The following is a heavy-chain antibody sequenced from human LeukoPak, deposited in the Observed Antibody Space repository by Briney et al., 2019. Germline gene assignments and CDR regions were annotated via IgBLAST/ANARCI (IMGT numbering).Heavy chain of an antibody. CDR2: IYSSGST. V-gene: IGHV4-4*07. D-gene: IGHD3-10*01. CDR1: GDSITNYY. CDR3: ARGVMRGYYGSGSYFGY. Sequence: SETLSLTCTVSGDSITNYYWGWIRHPAGKGLELIGRIYSSGSTDYSPSLKTRVTMSIDTSKNQFSLRLSSVTAADTAVYYCARGVMRGYYGSGSYFGYWGQGTLVTVSS. J-gene: IGHJ4*02.